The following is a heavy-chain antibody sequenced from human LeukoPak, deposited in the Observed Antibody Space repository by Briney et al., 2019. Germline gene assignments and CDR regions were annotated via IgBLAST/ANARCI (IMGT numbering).Heavy chain of an antibody. V-gene: IGHV1-69*04. J-gene: IGHJ6*02. CDR1: GGTFSSYA. Sequence: SVKVSCKASGGTFSSYAISWVRQAPRKELEWTGRIIPILGIANYAQKFQGRVTITADKSTSTAYMELSSLRSEDTAVYYCARGAAAGHYYYYGMDVWGQGTTVTVSS. CDR2: IIPILGIA. D-gene: IGHD6-13*01. CDR3: ARGAAAGHYYYYGMDV.